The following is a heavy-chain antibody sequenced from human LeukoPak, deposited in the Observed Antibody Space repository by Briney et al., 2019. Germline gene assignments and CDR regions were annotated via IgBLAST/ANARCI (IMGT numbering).Heavy chain of an antibody. CDR3: AKGLGPGGSYYNYGMDV. D-gene: IGHD1-26*01. Sequence: GGSLRLSCAGSGFSFRSYTMNWARQAPGKGLEWVASINHNGNVNYYVDSVKGRFTISRDNSKNTLYLQMNSLRAEDTAVYYCAKGLGPGGSYYNYGMDVWGQGTTVTVSS. J-gene: IGHJ6*02. CDR1: GFSFRSYT. V-gene: IGHV3-7*03. CDR2: INHNGNVN.